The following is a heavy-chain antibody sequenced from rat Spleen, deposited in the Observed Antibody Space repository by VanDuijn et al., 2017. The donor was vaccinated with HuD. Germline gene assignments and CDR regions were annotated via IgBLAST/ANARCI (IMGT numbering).Heavy chain of an antibody. CDR2: ISFDGSGT. J-gene: IGHJ2*01. Sequence: EVQLVESGGGLVQPGRSMKLSCAASGFTFSNYDMAWVRQAPTKGLEWVASISFDGSGTYYRDSVKGRFTISRDNAKSTLYLQMDSLRSEDTATYYCARHGYGGYRGSFAYWGQGVMVTVSS. V-gene: IGHV5-25*01. CDR3: ARHGYGGYRGSFAY. CDR1: GFTFSNYD. D-gene: IGHD1-11*01.